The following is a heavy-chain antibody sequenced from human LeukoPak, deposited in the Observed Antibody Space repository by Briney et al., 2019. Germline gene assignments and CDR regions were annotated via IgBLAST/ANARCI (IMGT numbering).Heavy chain of an antibody. CDR2: IDRDGSRI. V-gene: IGHV3-74*01. Sequence: GSLRLSCAVSGFTFSSYWMHWVRQAPGKGLVWVSRIDRDGSRINYADSVKGRFTISRDNGKNTLFLQMNSLRAEDAAVYHCVGGPGWVFDLWGRGTLVTVSS. CDR1: GFTFSSYW. CDR3: VGGPGWVFDL. D-gene: IGHD1-26*01. J-gene: IGHJ2*01.